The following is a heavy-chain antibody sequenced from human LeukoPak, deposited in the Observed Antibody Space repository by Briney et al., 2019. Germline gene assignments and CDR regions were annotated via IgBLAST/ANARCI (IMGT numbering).Heavy chain of an antibody. CDR3: AREMTTVTTHDY. CDR2: ISYDGSNK. V-gene: IGHV3-30-3*01. D-gene: IGHD4-11*01. J-gene: IGHJ4*02. CDR1: GFTLSSYA. Sequence: GGSLRLSCAASGFTLSSYAMHWVRQAPGKGLEWVAVISYDGSNKYYADSVKGRFTISRDNSKNTLYLQMNSLRAEDTAVYYCAREMTTVTTHDYWGQGTLVTVSS.